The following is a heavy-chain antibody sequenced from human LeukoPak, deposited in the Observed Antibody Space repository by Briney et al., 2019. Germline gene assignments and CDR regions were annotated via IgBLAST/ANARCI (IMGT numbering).Heavy chain of an antibody. CDR2: ISGRGDST. CDR3: AKGNYDSSAYY. Sequence: GGSLRLSCAASGFTVSTNYMSWVRQTPGKGLEWVSAISGRGDSTYYADSVKGRFTISRDNSKNMLYLQTNSLRAEDTAVYYCAKGNYDSSAYYWGQGTLVTVSS. D-gene: IGHD3-22*01. CDR1: GFTVSTNY. J-gene: IGHJ4*02. V-gene: IGHV3-23*01.